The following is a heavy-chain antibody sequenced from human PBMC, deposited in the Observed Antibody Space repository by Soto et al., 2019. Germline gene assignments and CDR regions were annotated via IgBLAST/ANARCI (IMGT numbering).Heavy chain of an antibody. J-gene: IGHJ4*02. Sequence: QVQLQESGPGLVKPSETLSLTCTVSGGSVSSGSYYWSWIRQPPGKGLEWIGYIYYSGSTNYNPSLKSRVTISVDTSKSQSSLKLGSVTAADTAVYYCARVGWLRLDYWGQGTLVTVSS. CDR2: IYYSGST. CDR1: GGSVSSGSYY. D-gene: IGHD5-12*01. V-gene: IGHV4-61*01. CDR3: ARVGWLRLDY.